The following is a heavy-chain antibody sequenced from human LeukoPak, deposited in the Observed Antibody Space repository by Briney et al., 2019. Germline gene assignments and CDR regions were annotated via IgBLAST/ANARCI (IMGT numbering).Heavy chain of an antibody. D-gene: IGHD3/OR15-3a*01. CDR1: GGSFSGYY. Sequence: SETLSLTCAVYGGSFSGYYWSWIRQPPGKGLEWIGEINHSGSTNYNPSLKSRVTISVDTSKNQFSLKLSSVTAADTAVYYCARKREDWESWAYNWFDPWGQGTLVTVSS. J-gene: IGHJ5*02. CDR2: INHSGST. V-gene: IGHV4-34*01. CDR3: ARKREDWESWAYNWFDP.